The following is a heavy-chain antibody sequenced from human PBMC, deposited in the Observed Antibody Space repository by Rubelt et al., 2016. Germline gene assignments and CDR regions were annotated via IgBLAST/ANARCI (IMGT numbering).Heavy chain of an antibody. CDR3: AREVVAGIYFDY. D-gene: IGHD6-19*01. J-gene: IGHJ4*02. CDR2: IYYSGST. Sequence: IYYSGSTYYNPSLKSRVTISVDTSKNQFSLKLSSVTAADTAVYYCAREVVAGIYFDYWGQGTLVTVSS. V-gene: IGHV4-39*07.